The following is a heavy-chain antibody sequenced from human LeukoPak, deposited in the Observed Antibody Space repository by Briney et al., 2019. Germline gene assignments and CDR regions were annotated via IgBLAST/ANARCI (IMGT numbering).Heavy chain of an antibody. V-gene: IGHV4-31*03. D-gene: IGHD6-6*01. Sequence: PSQTLSLTCTVSGGSISSGGYYWSWIRQHPGEGLQWIGYIYYSGSTYYNPSLKSRVTISVDTSKNQFSLKLSSVTAADTAVYYCAGAYAPFYSSSSYSYWGQGTLVTVSS. CDR3: AGAYAPFYSSSSYSY. CDR2: IYYSGST. CDR1: GGSISSGGYY. J-gene: IGHJ4*02.